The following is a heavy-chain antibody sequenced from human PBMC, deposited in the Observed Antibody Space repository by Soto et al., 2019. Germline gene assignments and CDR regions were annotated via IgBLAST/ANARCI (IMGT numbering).Heavy chain of an antibody. CDR2: ISSSGSIE. CDR3: ARDLGYYASDGYFDY. D-gene: IGHD3-22*01. Sequence: QVQLVESGGGLVKPGGSLRLSCAASGLTFSDYYMSWIRQAPGKGLEWVSYISSSGSIENYADSVKGQFTISRDNAKNSLYLQMNSLRAEDTAVYYCARDLGYYASDGYFDYWGQGTLVTVSS. V-gene: IGHV3-11*01. CDR1: GLTFSDYY. J-gene: IGHJ4*02.